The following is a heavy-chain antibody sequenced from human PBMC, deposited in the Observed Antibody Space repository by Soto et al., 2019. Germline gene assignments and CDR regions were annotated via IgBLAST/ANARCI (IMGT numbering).Heavy chain of an antibody. CDR3: ARGERDYYYYYMDV. D-gene: IGHD3-16*01. CDR1: ECIVSNYA. J-gene: IGHJ6*03. CDR2: IAGTGGST. Sequence: EVQLLESGGGFVQPGGSLRLSCAVSECIVSNYAMSWVRQAPGKGLQWVSTIAGTGGSTYYADSVRGRFTISTDKAKTTLYLSMNILRDDDTAIYYCARGERDYYYYYMDVWGKGTPVTVSS. V-gene: IGHV3-23*01.